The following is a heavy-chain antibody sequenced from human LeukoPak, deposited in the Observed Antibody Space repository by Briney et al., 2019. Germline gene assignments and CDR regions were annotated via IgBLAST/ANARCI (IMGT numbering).Heavy chain of an antibody. D-gene: IGHD5-12*01. J-gene: IGHJ3*02. V-gene: IGHV3-9*01. CDR2: IRWNSGSI. CDR3: AKDIEWLRLTGAFDI. CDR1: GFTFDDYA. Sequence: GRSLRLSCAASGFTFDDYAMHWVRQAPGKGREWVTGIRWNSGSIGYADSVKGRFTISRDNAKNSLYLQMNSLRAEDAALYYCAKDIEWLRLTGAFDIWGQGTMVTVSS.